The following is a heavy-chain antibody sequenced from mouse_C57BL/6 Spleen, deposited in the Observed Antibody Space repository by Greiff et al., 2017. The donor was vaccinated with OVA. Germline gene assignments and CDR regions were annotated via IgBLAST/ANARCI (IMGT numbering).Heavy chain of an antibody. Sequence: QVQLKQSGPELVKPGASVKISCKASGYAFSSSWMNWVKQRPGKGLEWIGRIYPGDGDTNYNGKFKGKATLTADKSSSTAYMQLSSLTSEDSAVYFCASLYGNYVYAMDYWGQGTSVTVSS. CDR3: ASLYGNYVYAMDY. V-gene: IGHV1-82*01. CDR2: IYPGDGDT. CDR1: GYAFSSSW. J-gene: IGHJ4*01. D-gene: IGHD2-1*01.